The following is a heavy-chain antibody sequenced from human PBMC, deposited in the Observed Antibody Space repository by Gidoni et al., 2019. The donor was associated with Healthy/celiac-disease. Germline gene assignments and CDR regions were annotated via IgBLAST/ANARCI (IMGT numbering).Heavy chain of an antibody. D-gene: IGHD5-18*01. CDR2: INPSGGST. Sequence: QVPLVLSGAEVKKSGASVKVSCQASGYPFTSYYMQWVRQSPGQGLEWMGIINPSGGSTSYAQKFQGRVTMTRDTSTSTVYMELSSLRSEDTAVYYCARVTDTAMVSPFDYWGQGTLVTVSS. CDR3: ARVTDTAMVSPFDY. CDR1: GYPFTSYY. J-gene: IGHJ4*02. V-gene: IGHV1-46*01.